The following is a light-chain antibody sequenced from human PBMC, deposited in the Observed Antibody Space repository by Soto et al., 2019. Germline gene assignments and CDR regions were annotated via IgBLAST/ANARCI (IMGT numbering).Light chain of an antibody. CDR1: QSIYTK. Sequence: EIVLTQSPGTLSLSPGEGATLSRRASQSIYTKLAWYQKKSGQAPRLLIYDASTRAYGIPDRFSGSGSGTDFSLTISRLEQEDFAVYYCQQYAGSLYTFAQGTKVDIK. V-gene: IGKV3-20*01. CDR2: DAS. J-gene: IGKJ2*01. CDR3: QQYAGSLYT.